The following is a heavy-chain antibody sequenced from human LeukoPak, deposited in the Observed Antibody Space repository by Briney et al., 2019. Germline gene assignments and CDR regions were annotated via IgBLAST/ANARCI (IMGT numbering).Heavy chain of an antibody. V-gene: IGHV3-30*02. Sequence: GGSLRLSCAASGFTFSSYGMHWVRQAPGKGLEWVAFILYDGSNKYYADSVKGRFTISRDNSKNTLYLRMNSLRAEDTAVYYCAKRGDTAMVRNWYFDLWGRGTLVTVSS. CDR3: AKRGDTAMVRNWYFDL. D-gene: IGHD5-18*01. CDR2: ILYDGSNK. CDR1: GFTFSSYG. J-gene: IGHJ2*01.